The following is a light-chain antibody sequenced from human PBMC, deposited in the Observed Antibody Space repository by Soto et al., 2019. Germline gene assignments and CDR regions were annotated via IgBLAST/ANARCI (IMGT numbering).Light chain of an antibody. J-gene: IGLJ2*01. Sequence: QSALTQPASVSGSPGQSITISCTGTSSDIGGYNSVSWYQQHPGKAPKLMIYDVSNRPSGVSNRFSASKSGNTASLTISGLQAVDEADYYCSSYTTSTTPVVFGGGTKLTVL. V-gene: IGLV2-14*01. CDR2: DVS. CDR3: SSYTTSTTPVV. CDR1: SSDIGGYNS.